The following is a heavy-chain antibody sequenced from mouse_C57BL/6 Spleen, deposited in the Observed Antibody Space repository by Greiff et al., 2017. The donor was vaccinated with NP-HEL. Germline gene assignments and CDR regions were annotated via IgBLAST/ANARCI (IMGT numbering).Heavy chain of an antibody. Sequence: EVQLVESGGGLVQPGGTMKLSCAASGFTFSDAWMDWVRQSPEKRLEWVAEIRNKANIHATYYAESVKGRFTISRDDSKSSVYLKMNSLRAEDTGIYCCTRQGIYDGYYGFAYWGQGTLVTVSA. CDR1: GFTFSDAW. CDR3: TRQGIYDGYYGFAY. D-gene: IGHD2-3*01. CDR2: IRNKANIHAT. V-gene: IGHV6-6*01. J-gene: IGHJ3*01.